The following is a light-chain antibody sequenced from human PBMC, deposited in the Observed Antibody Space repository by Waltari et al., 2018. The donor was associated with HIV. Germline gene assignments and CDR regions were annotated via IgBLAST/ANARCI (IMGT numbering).Light chain of an antibody. CDR3: AAWDDSLNGSYV. J-gene: IGLJ1*01. CDR2: SNN. CDR1: SSNIGSNT. V-gene: IGLV1-44*01. Sequence: QSVLTQPPSSSGTPGQRVTISCSGSSSNIGSNTVNWHQQLPGTAPELLIYSNNQRPSGVPDRFSGSKSGTSASLAISGLQSEDEADYYCAAWDDSLNGSYVFGTGTKVTVL.